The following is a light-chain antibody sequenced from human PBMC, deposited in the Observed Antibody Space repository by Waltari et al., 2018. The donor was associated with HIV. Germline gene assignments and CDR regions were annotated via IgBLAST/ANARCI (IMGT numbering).Light chain of an antibody. CDR1: SRPFGLYNF. J-gene: IGLJ2*01. CDR2: DVT. Sequence: QSALTQPASVSGSPGQSVTISCTGTSRPFGLYNFVSWYQQYPGNVPKVIIYDVTSRPSGVPHRFSGSRSGNTASLTISGLQVDDEAVYYCSTHTTNDTLEFGGGTKLTVL. CDR3: STHTTNDTLE. V-gene: IGLV2-14*03.